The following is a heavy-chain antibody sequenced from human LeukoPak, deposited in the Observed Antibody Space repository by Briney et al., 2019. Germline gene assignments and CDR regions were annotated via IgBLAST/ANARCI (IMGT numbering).Heavy chain of an antibody. CDR1: GSSFTSYW. D-gene: IGHD2-2*01. Sequence: GEPLLISCKGSGSSFTSYWISWVRQMPGKGLEWMGRIDPSDSYTYYSPSFQGHVTISADKSISTASLQWSSLKASDTAMYYCARHGTAAMGDYWGQGTLVSVSS. CDR3: ARHGTAAMGDY. CDR2: IDPSDSYT. V-gene: IGHV5-10-1*01. J-gene: IGHJ4*02.